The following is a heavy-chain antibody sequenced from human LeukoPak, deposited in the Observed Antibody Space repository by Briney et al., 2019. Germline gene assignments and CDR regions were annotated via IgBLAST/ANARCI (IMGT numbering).Heavy chain of an antibody. CDR2: INPNSGGT. D-gene: IGHD2-15*01. CDR3: ASGVVVAVGSLAFDI. CDR1: AYTFTGYY. J-gene: IGHJ3*02. Sequence: ASVKVSCKASAYTFTGYYMHWVRQAPGQGLEWMGWINPNSGGTNYAQKFQGRVTMTRDTSISTAYMELSRLRSDDTAVYYCASGVVVAVGSLAFDIWGQGTMVTVSS. V-gene: IGHV1-2*02.